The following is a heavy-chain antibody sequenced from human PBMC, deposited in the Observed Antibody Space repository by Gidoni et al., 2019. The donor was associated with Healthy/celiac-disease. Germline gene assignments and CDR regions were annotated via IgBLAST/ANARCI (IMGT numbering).Heavy chain of an antibody. CDR1: GFPFSRYG. Sequence: QVQLVASGGGVGQPGRPLRLSRDASGFPFSRYGMHWVRQAPGKGLEWVAVISYDGSNKYYADSVKGRFTISRDNSKNTLYLQMNSLRAEDTAVYYCAKDGDYGGNLQHWGQGTLVTVSS. CDR3: AKDGDYGGNLQH. J-gene: IGHJ1*01. V-gene: IGHV3-30*18. CDR2: ISYDGSNK. D-gene: IGHD4-17*01.